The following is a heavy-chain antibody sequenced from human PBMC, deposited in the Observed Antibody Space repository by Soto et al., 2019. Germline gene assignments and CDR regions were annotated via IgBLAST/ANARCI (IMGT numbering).Heavy chain of an antibody. V-gene: IGHV3-30*18. D-gene: IGHD1-7*01. CDR1: GFDFSSHG. Sequence: QVQLVESGGGVVQSGGSLRLSCLASGFDFSSHGMYWVRQAPGRGLEWVALISYEGSHKFYVDSLKGRFTISRDNSKHTLYLHISSLRPEDTALYYCAKDFELPDGDYYHYGMGVWGQGTTVSVSS. J-gene: IGHJ6*02. CDR2: ISYEGSHK. CDR3: AKDFELPDGDYYHYGMGV.